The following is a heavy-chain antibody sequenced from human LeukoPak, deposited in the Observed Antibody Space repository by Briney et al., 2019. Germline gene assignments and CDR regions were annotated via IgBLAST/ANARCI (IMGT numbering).Heavy chain of an antibody. D-gene: IGHD1-26*01. J-gene: IGHJ4*02. Sequence: PGGSLRLSCAASGFTFSSYAMSWVRQAPGKGLEWVSAISGSGGSTYYADSVKGRFTISTDNSKNTLYLQMNSLRAEDTAVYYCAKDRGSGSYPEYYFDYWGQGTLVTVSS. CDR2: ISGSGGST. CDR1: GFTFSSYA. V-gene: IGHV3-23*01. CDR3: AKDRGSGSYPEYYFDY.